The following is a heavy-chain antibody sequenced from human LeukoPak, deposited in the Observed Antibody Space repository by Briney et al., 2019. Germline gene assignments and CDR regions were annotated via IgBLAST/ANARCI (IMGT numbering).Heavy chain of an antibody. V-gene: IGHV3-23*01. CDR2: ISGSGGST. Sequence: PGGSLRLSCAASGFTFSSYGMSWVRQAPGKGLEWVSAISGSGGSTYYADSVKGRFTISRDNSKNTLYLQMNSPRAEDTAVYYCAKLGGFYYDSSGYYFDYWGQGTLVTVSS. D-gene: IGHD3-22*01. J-gene: IGHJ4*02. CDR3: AKLGGFYYDSSGYYFDY. CDR1: GFTFSSYG.